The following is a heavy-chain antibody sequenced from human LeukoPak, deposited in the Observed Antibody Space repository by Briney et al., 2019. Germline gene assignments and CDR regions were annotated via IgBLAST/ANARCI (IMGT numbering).Heavy chain of an antibody. Sequence: ASVKVSCKASGGTFSRYAISLVRQAPGQGLEWMGGIIPIFGTANYAQKFQGRVTITADESTSTAYMELSSLRSEDTAVYYCARGGRTELFDYWGQGTLVTVSS. J-gene: IGHJ4*02. D-gene: IGHD1-26*01. CDR1: GGTFSRYA. CDR3: ARGGRTELFDY. V-gene: IGHV1-69*13. CDR2: IIPIFGTA.